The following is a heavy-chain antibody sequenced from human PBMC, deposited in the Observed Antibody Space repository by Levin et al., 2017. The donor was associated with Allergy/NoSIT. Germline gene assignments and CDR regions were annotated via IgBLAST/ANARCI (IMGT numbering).Heavy chain of an antibody. CDR2: INHSGST. V-gene: IGHV4-34*01. CDR1: GGSFSGYY. D-gene: IGHD1-20*01. J-gene: IGHJ6*02. Sequence: SQTLSLTCAVYGGSFSGYYWSWIRQPPGKGLEWIGEINHSGSTNYNPSLKSRVTISVDTSKNQFSLKLSSVTAADTAVYYCARGDNWIGYYYYGMDVWGQGTTVTVSS. CDR3: ARGDNWIGYYYYGMDV.